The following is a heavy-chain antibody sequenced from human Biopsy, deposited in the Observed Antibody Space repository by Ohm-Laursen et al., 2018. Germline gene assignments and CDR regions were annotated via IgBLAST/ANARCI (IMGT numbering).Heavy chain of an antibody. V-gene: IGHV1-69*11. D-gene: IGHD2-2*01. Sequence: SVKVSCNAPTGTFNSYGIIWVRQAPGQGLKWMGRIIPILRTTAYAQTFLGRVTITADSPTSTVDMELTSLTSDDTAVYFCAREAIGYQLPCDDWGQGTLVTVSS. CDR1: TGTFNSYG. CDR2: IIPILRTT. J-gene: IGHJ4*02. CDR3: AREAIGYQLPCDD.